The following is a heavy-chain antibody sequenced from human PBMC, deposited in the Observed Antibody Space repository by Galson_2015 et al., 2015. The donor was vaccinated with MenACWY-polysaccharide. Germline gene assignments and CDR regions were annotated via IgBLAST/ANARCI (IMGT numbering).Heavy chain of an antibody. V-gene: IGHV3-23*01. CDR1: GFIFNTYG. CDR2: ISGSASGGTT. Sequence: SLRLSCAASGFIFNTYGVAWARQAPVKGLEWVSAISGSASGGTTYYAASVKGRFTISKDNSKNTLYLQMNSLRVEDTAVYYCAREDFCSGGTCYFYDYWGQGTLVTVSS. D-gene: IGHD2-15*01. J-gene: IGHJ4*02. CDR3: AREDFCSGGTCYFYDY.